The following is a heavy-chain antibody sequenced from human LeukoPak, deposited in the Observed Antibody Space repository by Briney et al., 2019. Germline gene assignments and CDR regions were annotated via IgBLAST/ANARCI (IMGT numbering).Heavy chain of an antibody. V-gene: IGHV3-23*01. CDR3: AKRVRFLEWFDARFDP. Sequence: SGGSLRLSCAASGFTFSSYAMSWVRQAPGKGLEWVSAISGSGGSTYYADSVKGRFTISRDNSKNTLYLQMNSLRAEDTAVYYCAKRVRFLEWFDARFDPWGQGTLVTVSS. D-gene: IGHD3-3*01. CDR1: GFTFSSYA. J-gene: IGHJ5*02. CDR2: ISGSGGST.